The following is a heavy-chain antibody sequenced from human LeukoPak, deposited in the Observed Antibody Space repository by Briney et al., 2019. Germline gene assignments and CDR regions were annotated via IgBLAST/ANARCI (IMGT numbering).Heavy chain of an antibody. D-gene: IGHD6-13*01. V-gene: IGHV3-21*01. CDR2: ISSSSSYI. CDR1: GFTFRSYE. Sequence: GGSLRLSHAASGFTFRSYEMNWVRQAPGKGLEWVSSISSSSSYIYYADSVKGRFTISRDNAKNSLYLQMNSLRAEDTAVYYCAVDVAATADFRAYWGQGTLVTVSS. J-gene: IGHJ4*02. CDR3: AVDVAATADFRAY.